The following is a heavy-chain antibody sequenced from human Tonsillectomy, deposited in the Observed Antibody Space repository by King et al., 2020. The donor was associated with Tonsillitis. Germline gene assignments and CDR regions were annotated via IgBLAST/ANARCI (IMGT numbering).Heavy chain of an antibody. CDR2: ICCSGVYT. D-gene: IGHD1-14*01. CDR1: GFPFSSYA. CDR3: AKGITYSDY. Sequence: EVQLVESGGGLVQPGGSLRLSCAAFGFPFSSYALSWVRQAPGKGLEWVSAICCSGVYTHDADSLKGRFAIARDNSKNTLYLQMNSLRAEDTAVYYCAKGITYSDYWGQGTLVTVSS. J-gene: IGHJ4*02. V-gene: IGHV3-23*04.